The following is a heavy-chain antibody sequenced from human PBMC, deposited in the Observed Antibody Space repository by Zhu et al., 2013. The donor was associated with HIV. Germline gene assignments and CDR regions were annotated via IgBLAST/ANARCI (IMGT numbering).Heavy chain of an antibody. CDR2: IIPIFGTA. CDR1: GGTFSSYA. Sequence: QVQLVQSGAEVKKPGSSVKVSCKASGGTFSSYAISWVRQAPGQGLEWMGGIIPIFGTANYAQKFQGRVTITADESTSTAYMELSSLRSEDTAVYYCARANPGYCSGGSCYDYFDYWGQGTLVTVSS. CDR3: ARANPGYCSGGSCYDYFDY. J-gene: IGHJ4*02. V-gene: IGHV1-69*01. D-gene: IGHD2-15*01.